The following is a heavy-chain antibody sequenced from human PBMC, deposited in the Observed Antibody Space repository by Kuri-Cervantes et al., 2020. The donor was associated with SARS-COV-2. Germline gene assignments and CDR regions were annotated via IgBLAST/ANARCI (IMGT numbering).Heavy chain of an antibody. J-gene: IGHJ6*03. CDR2: IKQDGSEK. D-gene: IGHD6-19*01. CDR1: GFTFSSYW. CDR3: ARDQSDSSGWYAEEDYYYYMDV. Sequence: GESLKISCAASGFTFSSYWMGWVRQAPGKGLEWVANIKQDGSEKYYVDSVKGRFTISRDNAKDSLYLQMNSLRAEDTAVYYCARDQSDSSGWYAEEDYYYYMDVWGKGTTDTVSS. V-gene: IGHV3-7*01.